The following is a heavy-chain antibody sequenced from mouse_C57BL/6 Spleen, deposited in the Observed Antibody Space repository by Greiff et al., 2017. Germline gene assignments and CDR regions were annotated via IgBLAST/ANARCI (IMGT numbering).Heavy chain of an antibody. D-gene: IGHD2-2*01. CDR1: GYTFTNYW. Sequence: VQLVESGAELVRPGTSVKMSCKASGYTFTNYWIGWAKQRPGHGLEWIGDIYPGGGYTNYNEKFKGKATLTADKSSSTAYMQFSSLTSEDSAIYYCARWGVYYGYDGACAYWGQGTLVTVSA. CDR3: ARWGVYYGYDGACAY. V-gene: IGHV1-63*01. J-gene: IGHJ3*01. CDR2: IYPGGGYT.